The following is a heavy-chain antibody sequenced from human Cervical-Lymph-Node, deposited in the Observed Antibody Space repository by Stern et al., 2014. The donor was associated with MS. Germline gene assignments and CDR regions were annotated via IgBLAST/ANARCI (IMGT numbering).Heavy chain of an antibody. V-gene: IGHV4-39*01. D-gene: IGHD5/OR15-5a*01. J-gene: IGHJ4*02. CDR1: GASIRSSVYQ. CDR2: IFHNGTT. Sequence: QVQLQESGPGLVKPSETLSLTCTVSGASIRSSVYQWGWVRQPPGKGLEWIGHIFHNGTTYDHPSLQSRVTISVDASKNPFLLEMIFAAAADTAVYYCLRLPHCLQVSPDRGENANFDFWGQGTLVIVSS. CDR3: LRLPHCLQVSPDRGENANFDF.